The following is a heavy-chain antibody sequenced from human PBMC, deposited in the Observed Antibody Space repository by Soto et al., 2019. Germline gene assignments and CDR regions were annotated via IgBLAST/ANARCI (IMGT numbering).Heavy chain of an antibody. V-gene: IGHV4-59*01. D-gene: IGHD6-13*01. CDR3: ARGLRGSWAAAGNNWFDP. CDR2: LYSSGST. CDR1: GGTINSYY. J-gene: IGHJ5*02. Sequence: PSETLSLTSTASGGTINSYYWSWIRQPPGKGLEWIGYLYSSGSTNYHPSLKSRVTISVDTSKNQFSLKLSSVTAADTAVYYCARGLRGSWAAAGNNWFDPGGQGTLVTGS.